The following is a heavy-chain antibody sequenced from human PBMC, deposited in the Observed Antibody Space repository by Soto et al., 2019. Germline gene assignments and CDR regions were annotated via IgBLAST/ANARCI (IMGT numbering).Heavy chain of an antibody. J-gene: IGHJ4*02. CDR3: ARTKCSGGSCYSRSLDY. CDR1: GGSITTGGYY. Sequence: PSETLSPTCTVSGGSITTGGYYWSWIRQLPGKGLEWIGHRYYSESTYYNPSLKRRVSISLDTSKNQFSLKLSFVTAADTAMYYCARTKCSGGSCYSRSLDYWGQGTPVTVSS. CDR2: RYYSEST. V-gene: IGHV4-31*03. D-gene: IGHD2-15*01.